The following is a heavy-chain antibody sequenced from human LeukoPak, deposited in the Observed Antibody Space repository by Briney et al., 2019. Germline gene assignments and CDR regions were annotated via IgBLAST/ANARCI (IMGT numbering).Heavy chain of an antibody. Sequence: SQTLSLTCTVSGGSISSGGYYWSWIRQPAGKALEWIGRIYTSGSTNYNPSLKSRVTLSVDTSKNQFSLKLSSVTAADTAVYYCARGDTVPYYYYMDVWGKGTTVTVSS. J-gene: IGHJ6*03. CDR3: ARGDTVPYYYYMDV. CDR2: IYTSGST. CDR1: GGSISSGGYY. V-gene: IGHV4-61*02.